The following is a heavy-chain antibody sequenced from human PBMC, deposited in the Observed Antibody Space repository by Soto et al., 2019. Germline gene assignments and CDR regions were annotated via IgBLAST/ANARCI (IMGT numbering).Heavy chain of an antibody. CDR3: ARLVLYDHAFYI. D-gene: IGHD3-22*01. J-gene: IGHJ3*02. CDR1: AGSISSSGHY. V-gene: IGHV4-39*01. Sequence: QLPLQESGPQLVKPSEPLSLTCTVSAGSISSSGHYWGWIRQPPGKGLEWIGRIYDSGSTYYTQSLRCRVTIFVDTSRNQFSLELISVTAADTALYYWARLVLYDHAFYIWGQGTMVTVSS. CDR2: IYDSGST.